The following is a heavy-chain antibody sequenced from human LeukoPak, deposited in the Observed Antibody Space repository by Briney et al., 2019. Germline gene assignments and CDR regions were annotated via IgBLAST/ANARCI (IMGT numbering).Heavy chain of an antibody. CDR3: AKGQSAGTRVFRWFDP. Sequence: GGSLRLSCIASGFTFRNYAMTWVRQAPGKGLQSVSAISGSGGSTYYADSVKGRFTIARDNSNNTLYLQMNSLGAEDTAVYYCAKGQSAGTRVFRWFDPWGQGTLVTVSS. V-gene: IGHV3-23*01. J-gene: IGHJ5*02. D-gene: IGHD6-13*01. CDR1: GFTFRNYA. CDR2: ISGSGGST.